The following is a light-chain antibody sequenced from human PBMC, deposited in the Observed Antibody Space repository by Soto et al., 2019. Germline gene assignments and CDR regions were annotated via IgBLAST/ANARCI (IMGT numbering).Light chain of an antibody. J-gene: IGKJ4*01. CDR2: AAS. Sequence: DIQMTQSPSSLSASVGDRVTITCRASQSISSYLNWYQQKPGKAPKLLIYAASSLQSGVPSRFSGSGSGTDFTLTISSLQPEDFAIYYCQRSFRTPLTFGGGSKVEIK. V-gene: IGKV1-39*01. CDR1: QSISSY. CDR3: QRSFRTPLT.